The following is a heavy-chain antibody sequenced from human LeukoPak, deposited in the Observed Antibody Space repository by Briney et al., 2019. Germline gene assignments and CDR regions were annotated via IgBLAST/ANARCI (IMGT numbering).Heavy chain of an antibody. Sequence: GGSLRLSCAASGFTFSSYAMHWVRQAPGKGLEWVAVISYDGSNKYYADSVEGRFTISRDNSKNTLYLQMNSLRAEDTAVYYCARGRYCSGGSCYSDYFDYWGQGTLVTVSS. D-gene: IGHD2-15*01. CDR3: ARGRYCSGGSCYSDYFDY. J-gene: IGHJ4*02. CDR1: GFTFSSYA. V-gene: IGHV3-30-3*01. CDR2: ISYDGSNK.